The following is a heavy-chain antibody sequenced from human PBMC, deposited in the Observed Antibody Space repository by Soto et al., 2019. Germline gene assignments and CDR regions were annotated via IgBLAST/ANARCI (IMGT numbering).Heavy chain of an antibody. J-gene: IGHJ4*02. V-gene: IGHV3-21*06. CDR2: ISYSSTYI. Sequence: EVQLVESGGGLVKPGGSLRLSCAASGFTFSSYSMNWVRQAPGKGLEWVSSISYSSTYIYYADSVQGRFTISRDNAKNSLYLHMTSLRAEDTAVYYCARAVLPSIVGAVDYWGQGTLVTVSS. CDR3: ARAVLPSIVGAVDY. D-gene: IGHD1-26*01. CDR1: GFTFSSYS.